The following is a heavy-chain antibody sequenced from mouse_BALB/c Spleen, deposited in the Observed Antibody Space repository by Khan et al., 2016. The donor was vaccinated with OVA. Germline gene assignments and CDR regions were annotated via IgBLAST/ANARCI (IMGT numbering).Heavy chain of an antibody. J-gene: IGHJ3*01. V-gene: IGHV1-37*01. Sequence: VQLQQSGPELVKPGALMKISCKASGYSFTGYILNWVKQSHGKNLEWIGLINPNNGDPSYNQKFKGKATLTIDKSSKTAYMDLLSLTSADSAVYSCARGGYGTFAYWGPGTLVTVSA. D-gene: IGHD2-1*01. CDR1: GYSFTGYI. CDR2: INPNNGDP. CDR3: ARGGYGTFAY.